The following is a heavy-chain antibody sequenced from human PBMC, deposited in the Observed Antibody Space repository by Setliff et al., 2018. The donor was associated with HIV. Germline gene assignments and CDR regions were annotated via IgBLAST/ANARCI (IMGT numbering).Heavy chain of an antibody. Sequence: SETLSLTCTISGGSFGVYRWSWIRQSAGRGLEWIGSIDSSGTTDYKPSLKGRVAISVDTSRNQFSLRVTSVTAADTAVYFCARDRHSSGLGSYGPWGPGILVTVSS. D-gene: IGHD3-10*01. V-gene: IGHV4-4*07. J-gene: IGHJ5*02. CDR1: GGSFGVYR. CDR3: ARDRHSSGLGSYGP. CDR2: IDSSGTT.